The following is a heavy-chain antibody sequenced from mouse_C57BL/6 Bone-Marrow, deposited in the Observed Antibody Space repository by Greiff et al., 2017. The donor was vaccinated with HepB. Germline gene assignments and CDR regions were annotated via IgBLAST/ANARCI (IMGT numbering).Heavy chain of an antibody. J-gene: IGHJ4*01. D-gene: IGHD4-1*01. CDR1: GFTFSSYG. V-gene: IGHV5-6*02. Sequence: EVMLVESGGDLVKPGGSLKLSCAASGFTFSSYGMSWVRQTPDKRLEWVATISSGGSYTYYPDSVKGRFTISRDNAKNTLYLQMSSLKSEDTAMYYCARRWGGTLYYAMDYWGQGTSVTVSS. CDR2: ISSGGSYT. CDR3: ARRWGGTLYYAMDY.